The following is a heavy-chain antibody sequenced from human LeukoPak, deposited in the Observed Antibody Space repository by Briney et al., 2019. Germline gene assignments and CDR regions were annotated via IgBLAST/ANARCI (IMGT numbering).Heavy chain of an antibody. CDR2: INQDGREK. V-gene: IGHV3-7*04. CDR1: GLTFRNYW. Sequence: GGSLKLPCAASGLTFRNYWMGWVRQAQGKGLDWVAQINQDGREKSHVDSVKGRFTISRDNAKNSLYLQMNSLRAEDTAVYYCARGLYAMDVWGQGTTVTVSS. J-gene: IGHJ6*02. CDR3: ARGLYAMDV.